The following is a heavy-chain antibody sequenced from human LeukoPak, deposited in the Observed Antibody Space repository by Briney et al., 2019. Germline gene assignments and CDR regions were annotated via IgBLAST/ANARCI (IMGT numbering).Heavy chain of an antibody. D-gene: IGHD6-13*01. V-gene: IGHV3-7*01. J-gene: IGHJ5*02. CDR3: ARDRGIHGWFDP. Sequence: PGGSLRLSCAASDFTFSTYWIGWVRQAPGKGLEWVANIKPDGSEKYYVDSVKGRFTISRDNAKNSLYLQMNSLRAEDTAVYYCARDRGIHGWFDPWGQGTLVTVSS. CDR1: DFTFSTYW. CDR2: IKPDGSEK.